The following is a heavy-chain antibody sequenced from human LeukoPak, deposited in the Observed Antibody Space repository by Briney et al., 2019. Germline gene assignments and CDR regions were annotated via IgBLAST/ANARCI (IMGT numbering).Heavy chain of an antibody. Sequence: PGGSLRLSCAASGFTFSSYGMHWVRQAPGKGLEWVAVISYDGSNKYYADSVKGRFTISRDNSKNTLYLQMKSLRAEDTAVYYCAKESYDSSGYFVGVGFDYWGQGTLVTVSS. V-gene: IGHV3-30*18. CDR1: GFTFSSYG. D-gene: IGHD3-22*01. CDR2: ISYDGSNK. J-gene: IGHJ4*02. CDR3: AKESYDSSGYFVGVGFDY.